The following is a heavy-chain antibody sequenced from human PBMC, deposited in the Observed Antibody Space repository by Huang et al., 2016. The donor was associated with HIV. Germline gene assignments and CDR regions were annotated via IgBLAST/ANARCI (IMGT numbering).Heavy chain of an antibody. V-gene: IGHV4-34*02. CDR1: GGSFSGHY. CDR2: ISDSGST. CDR3: ARMFKYDSGGYWGNDAFDI. D-gene: IGHD3-22*01. J-gene: IGHJ3*02. Sequence: QVQLQQWGAELLKPSETLSLTCAVSGGSFSGHYWTWIRQPPGRGLEWIGEISDSGSTTDNPTLKSRVTSSGDTSQSQFSLKLNSVTAADTAIYYCARMFKYDSGGYWGNDAFDIWGQGTMVTVSS.